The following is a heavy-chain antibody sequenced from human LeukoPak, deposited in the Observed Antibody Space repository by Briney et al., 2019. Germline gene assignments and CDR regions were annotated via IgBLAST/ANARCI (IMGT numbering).Heavy chain of an antibody. J-gene: IGHJ6*02. D-gene: IGHD3-10*01. CDR2: MNPNSGNT. V-gene: IGHV1-8*01. CDR3: ATSYGSGSYYYYYGMDV. CDR1: GYTFTSYD. Sequence: ASVKVSCKASGYTFTSYDTNWVRQATGQGLEWMGWMNPNSGNTGYAQKFQGRVTMTRNTSISTAYMELGSLRSEDTAVYYCATSYGSGSYYYYYGMDVWGQGTTVTVSS.